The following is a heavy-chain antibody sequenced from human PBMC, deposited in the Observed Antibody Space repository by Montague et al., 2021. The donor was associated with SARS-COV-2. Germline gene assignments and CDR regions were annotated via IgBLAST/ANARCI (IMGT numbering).Heavy chain of an antibody. CDR3: VRDLAGRYGY. D-gene: IGHD1-26*01. CDR2: IDTDGTTT. CDR1: GFTFSSYW. Sequence: SLSLSFSASGFTFSSYWMHWVRQAPGKGPVWVSRIDTDGTTTNYADSVRGRFSISRDNAKNTLYLQMHSLRDDDTAVYYCVRDLAGRYGYWGQGALVTVSS. J-gene: IGHJ4*02. V-gene: IGHV3-74*01.